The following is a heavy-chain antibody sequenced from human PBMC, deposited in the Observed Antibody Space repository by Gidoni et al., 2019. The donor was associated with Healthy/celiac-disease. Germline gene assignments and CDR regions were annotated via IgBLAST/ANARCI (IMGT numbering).Heavy chain of an antibody. Sequence: QVQLQASGPGLVKPSETLSLTCTVSGGSISSYYWSWIRQPPGKGLEWIGYIYYSGSTNYNPSLKSRVTISVDTSKNQFSLKLSSVTAADTAVYYCARHIAAAGTFSAPNWYFDLWGRGTLVTVSS. V-gene: IGHV4-59*08. CDR2: IYYSGST. D-gene: IGHD6-13*01. CDR1: GGSISSYY. CDR3: ARHIAAAGTFSAPNWYFDL. J-gene: IGHJ2*01.